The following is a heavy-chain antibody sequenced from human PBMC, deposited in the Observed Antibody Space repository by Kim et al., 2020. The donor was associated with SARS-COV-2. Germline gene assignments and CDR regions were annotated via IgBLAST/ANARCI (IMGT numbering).Heavy chain of an antibody. D-gene: IGHD7-27*01. J-gene: IGHJ2*01. CDR1: GGSISSSSYY. CDR2: IYYSGST. CDR3: ARQRGTGEDWDFDV. V-gene: IGHV4-39*01. Sequence: SETLSLTCTVSGGSISSSSYYWGWIRQPPGKGLEWIGCIYYSGSTYYNPSLKSRVTISVDTSKNQFSLKLSSVTAADTALYYCARQRGTGEDWDFDVWG.